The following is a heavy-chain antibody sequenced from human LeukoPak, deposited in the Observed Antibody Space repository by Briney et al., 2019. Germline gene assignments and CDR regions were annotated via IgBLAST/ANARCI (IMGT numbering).Heavy chain of an antibody. V-gene: IGHV4-34*01. CDR3: ARAVDTAMATRRYYYYYMGV. J-gene: IGHJ6*03. CDR1: GGSFSGYY. D-gene: IGHD5-18*01. CDR2: INHSGST. Sequence: SETLSLTCAVYGGSFSGYYWSWIRQPPGKGLEWIGEINHSGSTNYNPSLKSRVTISVDTSKNQFSLKLSSVTAADTAVYYCARAVDTAMATRRYYYYYMGVWGKGTTVTDSS.